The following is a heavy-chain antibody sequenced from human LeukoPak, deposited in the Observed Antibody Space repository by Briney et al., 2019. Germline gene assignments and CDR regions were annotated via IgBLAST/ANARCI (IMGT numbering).Heavy chain of an antibody. J-gene: IGHJ4*02. CDR3: ARGFNGLDSKVGEN. CDR1: GFTFSDHY. Sequence: GGSLRLSCAVSGFTFSDHYMDWARQAPGKGLEWVGRIRNKAKGYTTEYAASVKGRFTISRDDPKNSLYLQMNSLKTEDTAVYYCARGFNGLDSKVGENWGQGTLVTVSS. CDR2: IRNKAKGYTT. V-gene: IGHV3-72*01. D-gene: IGHD1-26*01.